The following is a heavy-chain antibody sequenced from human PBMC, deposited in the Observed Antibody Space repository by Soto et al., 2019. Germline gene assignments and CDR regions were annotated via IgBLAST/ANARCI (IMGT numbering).Heavy chain of an antibody. CDR3: ARAATRSTIFGVVHNYYYYYGMDV. D-gene: IGHD3-3*01. Sequence: PSETLSLTCTVSGGSISSGGYYWSWIRQHPGKGLEWIGYIYYSGSTYYNPSLKSRVTISVDTSKNQLSLKLSSVTAADTAVYYCARAATRSTIFGVVHNYYYYYGMDVWGQGTTVTVSS. J-gene: IGHJ6*02. V-gene: IGHV4-31*03. CDR1: GGSISSGGYY. CDR2: IYYSGST.